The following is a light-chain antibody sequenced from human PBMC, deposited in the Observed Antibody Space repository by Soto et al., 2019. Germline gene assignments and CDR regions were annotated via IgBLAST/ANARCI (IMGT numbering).Light chain of an antibody. CDR3: SAYTTRSTVL. J-gene: IGLJ3*02. CDR2: EVS. CDR1: TSDIGAYNY. V-gene: IGLV2-14*01. Sequence: QSALTQPASVSGSPGQSITISCTGTTSDIGAYNYVSWYQQHPGKAPKVMIYEVSNRPSGVSHRFSGSKSGNTASLTISGLQAEDEADYYCSAYTTRSTVLFGGGTKLTVL.